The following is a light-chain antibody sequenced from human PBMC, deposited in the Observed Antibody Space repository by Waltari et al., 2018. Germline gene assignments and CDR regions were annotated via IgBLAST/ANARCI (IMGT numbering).Light chain of an antibody. CDR1: ISNLGTNY. Sequence: QSVLTQPPSASGTPGQRVTISCSGSISNLGTNYVYWYQQFPGTAPKLLIQRNNQLPSGVPDRVSGSKSGTSASLAISGLRSEDEADYYCASWDDSLSVGVFGGGTKLTVL. J-gene: IGLJ3*02. CDR2: RNN. CDR3: ASWDDSLSVGV. V-gene: IGLV1-47*01.